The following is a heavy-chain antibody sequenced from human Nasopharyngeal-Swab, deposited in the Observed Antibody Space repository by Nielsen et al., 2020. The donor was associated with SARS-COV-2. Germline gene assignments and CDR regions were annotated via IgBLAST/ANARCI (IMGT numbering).Heavy chain of an antibody. Sequence: GGSLRLSCAASGFTFSSYEMNWVRQAPGKGLEWVSYISSSGSTIYYADSVKGRFTISRDNSKNTLYLQMNSLRAEDTAVYYCAKDSITIFGVVTPPGYYGMDVWGQGTTVTVSS. CDR2: ISSSGSTI. CDR1: GFTFSSYE. CDR3: AKDSITIFGVVTPPGYYGMDV. V-gene: IGHV3-48*03. J-gene: IGHJ6*02. D-gene: IGHD3-3*01.